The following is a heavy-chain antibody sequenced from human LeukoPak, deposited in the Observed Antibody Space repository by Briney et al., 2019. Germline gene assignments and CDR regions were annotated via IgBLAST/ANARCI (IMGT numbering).Heavy chain of an antibody. CDR3: ARDYSNYEYYFDY. Sequence: SETLSLTCTVSGGSISSYYWSWNRQPPGKGLEWIGYIYYSGSTNYNPSLKSRVTMSVDTSKNQFSLKLSSVTAADTAVYYCARDYSNYEYYFDYWGQGTLVTVSS. D-gene: IGHD4-11*01. CDR2: IYYSGST. V-gene: IGHV4-59*12. J-gene: IGHJ4*02. CDR1: GGSISSYY.